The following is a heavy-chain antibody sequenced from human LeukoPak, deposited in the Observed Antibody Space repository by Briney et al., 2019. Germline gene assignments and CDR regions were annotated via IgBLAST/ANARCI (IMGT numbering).Heavy chain of an antibody. Sequence: SESLSLTCAVYGGSFSGYYWSWIRQPPGKGLEWKGEINHSGSTTYTPSLKSRVTISVDTSKNQFSLKLSSVTAADTAVYYCARGSGDYGGNSGLRVYWYFYLWGRGTLVTVS. V-gene: IGHV4-34*01. CDR3: ARGSGDYGGNSGLRVYWYFYL. D-gene: IGHD4-23*01. CDR2: INHSGST. CDR1: GGSFSGYY. J-gene: IGHJ2*01.